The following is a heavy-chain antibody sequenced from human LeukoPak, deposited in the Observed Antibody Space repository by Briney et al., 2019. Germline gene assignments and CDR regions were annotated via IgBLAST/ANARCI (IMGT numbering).Heavy chain of an antibody. D-gene: IGHD2-21*02. J-gene: IGHJ4*02. CDR1: RFTVMTSN. Sequence: GGSLRLSCAASRFTVMTSNMTWVSQAPGEGLEWVSVLYSDGNTKYADSVQGRFTISRVNSKNTLYLEMNSLSPDDTAVYYCARGVEPLTAKTLAYWGQGTLVTVSS. V-gene: IGHV3-53*01. CDR2: LYSDGNT. CDR3: ARGVEPLTAKTLAY.